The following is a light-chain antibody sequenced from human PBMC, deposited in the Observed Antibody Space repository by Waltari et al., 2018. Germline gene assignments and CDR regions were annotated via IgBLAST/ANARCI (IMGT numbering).Light chain of an antibody. CDR1: NRDIGGYNF. CDR2: DVS. Sequence: QSALSQQHASVSGFPGQSITISCTGGNRDIGGYNFVAWHQQHPGKVPKLIIYDVSYRPSGVSSRFSGSKSGNTASLTISGLQAEDEADYYCSSYANSNTLLFGGGTKLAVL. V-gene: IGLV2-14*03. CDR3: SSYANSNTLL. J-gene: IGLJ2*01.